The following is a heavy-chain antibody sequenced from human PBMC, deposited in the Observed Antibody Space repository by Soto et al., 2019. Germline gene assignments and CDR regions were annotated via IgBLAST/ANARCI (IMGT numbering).Heavy chain of an antibody. V-gene: IGHV1-46*01. D-gene: IGHD5-12*01. CDR3: VRDRSGVAISWYFDL. CDR2: INPSGGST. Sequence: ASVKVSCKASGYTFTSYYMHWVRQAPGQGLEWMGIINPSGGSTSYAQKFQGRVTMTRDTSTSTVYMELSSLRSEDTAVYYCVRDRSGVAISWYFDLWGRGTLVTVSS. J-gene: IGHJ2*01. CDR1: GYTFTSYY.